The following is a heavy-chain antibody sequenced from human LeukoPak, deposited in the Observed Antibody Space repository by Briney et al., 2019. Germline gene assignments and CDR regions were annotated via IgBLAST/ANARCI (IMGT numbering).Heavy chain of an antibody. Sequence: GRSLRLSCAASGFTFNDYAMHWVRQAPGKGLEWVSGISWNSGSIGYADSVKGRFTISRDNAKNSLYLQMNSLRAEDTALYYCAKDAGIAAAGDFDYWGQGTLVTVSS. CDR1: GFTFNDYA. V-gene: IGHV3-9*01. CDR3: AKDAGIAAAGDFDY. D-gene: IGHD6-13*01. J-gene: IGHJ4*02. CDR2: ISWNSGSI.